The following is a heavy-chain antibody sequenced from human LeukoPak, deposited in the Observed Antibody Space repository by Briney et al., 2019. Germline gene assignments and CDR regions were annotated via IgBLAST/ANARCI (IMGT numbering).Heavy chain of an antibody. Sequence: GGSLRLSCAASGFTFTSYDMHWVRQAPGKGLEWVAVIWFDGGNKYYADSVKGRFTISRDNSKNTLYLQINSLRAEDTAVYYCARDSAYNAFDIWGQGTMVTVSS. CDR1: GFTFTSYD. J-gene: IGHJ3*02. D-gene: IGHD5-12*01. CDR2: IWFDGGNK. V-gene: IGHV3-33*08. CDR3: ARDSAYNAFDI.